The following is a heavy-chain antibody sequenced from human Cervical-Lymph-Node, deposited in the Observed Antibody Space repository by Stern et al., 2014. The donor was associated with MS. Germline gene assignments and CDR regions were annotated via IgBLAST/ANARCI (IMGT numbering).Heavy chain of an antibody. D-gene: IGHD4-23*01. J-gene: IGHJ4*02. CDR1: GYSFSTYW. CDR2: IHPGDSDT. V-gene: IGHV5-51*01. CDR3: ARVQEQYTKVAPVGF. Sequence: EVQLVESGAEVKKPGESLKISCKGSGYSFSTYWIGWVRQMPGKGLEWMGIIHPGDSDTRYSPSFQGQVTISADTSISTAYLQWSSLKASDTAMYYCARVQEQYTKVAPVGFWGQGTLITVSS.